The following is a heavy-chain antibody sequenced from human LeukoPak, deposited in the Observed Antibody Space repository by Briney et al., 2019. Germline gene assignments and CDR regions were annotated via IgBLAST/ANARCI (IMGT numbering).Heavy chain of an antibody. CDR1: GFTVSSNY. V-gene: IGHV3-53*05. CDR3: ARVREPSSLDY. J-gene: IGHJ4*02. Sequence: GGSLRLSCAASGFTVSSNYMSWVRQAPGKGLEWVSVIYSGGSTYYADSVKGRFTISRDNSKNTLYLQMNSLRAEDTAVYYCARVREPSSLDYWGQGTLVTVSS. D-gene: IGHD1-14*01. CDR2: IYSGGST.